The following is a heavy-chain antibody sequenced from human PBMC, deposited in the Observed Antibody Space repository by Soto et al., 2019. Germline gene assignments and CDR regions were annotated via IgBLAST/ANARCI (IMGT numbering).Heavy chain of an antibody. CDR1: GYTFTSYA. V-gene: IGHV1-3*01. Sequence: QAPLVQSGAEVKKPGASVKVSCKASGYTFTSYAMHWVRQAPGQRLEWMGWINAGNGNTKYSQKFQGRVTITRDTSATTADMELSSLRSEATAVYSCASCFTVPAVIGYWGQGTLVSVSS. CDR3: ASCFTVPAVIGY. CDR2: INAGNGNT. D-gene: IGHD2-2*02. J-gene: IGHJ4*02.